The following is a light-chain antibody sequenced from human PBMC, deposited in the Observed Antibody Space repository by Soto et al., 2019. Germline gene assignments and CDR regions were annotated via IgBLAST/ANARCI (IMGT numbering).Light chain of an antibody. V-gene: IGLV1-44*01. Sequence: QSVLTHPPSASGTPGQRVTISCSGSSSNIGSNTVNWYQQLPGTAPKLLNYSNNQRPSGVPDRFSGSKSGTSASLAISGLQSEDDADYYCAAWDDSLNGPLFGGGTKLTVL. CDR2: SNN. CDR3: AAWDDSLNGPL. J-gene: IGLJ3*02. CDR1: SSNIGSNT.